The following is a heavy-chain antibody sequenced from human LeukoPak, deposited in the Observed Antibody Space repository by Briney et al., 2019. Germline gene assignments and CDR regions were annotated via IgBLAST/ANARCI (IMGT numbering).Heavy chain of an antibody. V-gene: IGHV4-61*02. Sequence: SETLSLTCTVSGGSISSGSYYWSWIRQPAGKGLEWIGRINTSGSTNYNPSLKSRVTISVDTSKNQFSLRLSSVTAADTAVYYCARGNSNYVFDYWGQGTLVTVSS. CDR1: GGSISSGSYY. CDR3: ARGNSNYVFDY. D-gene: IGHD4-11*01. J-gene: IGHJ4*02. CDR2: INTSGST.